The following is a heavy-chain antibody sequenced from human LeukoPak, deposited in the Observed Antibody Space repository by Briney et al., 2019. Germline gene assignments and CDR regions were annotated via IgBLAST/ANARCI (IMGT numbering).Heavy chain of an antibody. J-gene: IGHJ4*02. Sequence: GGSLRLSCAASGFTFSSYAMSWVCQAPGKGMEWVSAISGSGGSTYYEDSVKSRLTISRDNPKNTLYLQMNSRRAEDTAVYYCAKDRREIPRYYFDYWGQGTLVTVSS. V-gene: IGHV3-23*01. CDR2: ISGSGGST. CDR3: AKDRREIPRYYFDY. CDR1: GFTFSSYA.